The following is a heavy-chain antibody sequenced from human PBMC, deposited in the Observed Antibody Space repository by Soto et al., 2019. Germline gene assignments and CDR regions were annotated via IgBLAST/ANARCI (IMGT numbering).Heavy chain of an antibody. V-gene: IGHV1-3*01. D-gene: IGHD2-2*01. CDR3: ARAPRCSSTSCYAGVGWFDP. CDR2: INAGNGNT. J-gene: IGHJ5*02. CDR1: GYTFTSYA. Sequence: ASVKVSCKASGYTFTSYAMHWVRQAPGQRLEWMGWINAGNGNTKYSQKFQGRVTITRDTSASTAYMELSSLRSEDTAVYYCARAPRCSSTSCYAGVGWFDPWGQGTLVTVSS.